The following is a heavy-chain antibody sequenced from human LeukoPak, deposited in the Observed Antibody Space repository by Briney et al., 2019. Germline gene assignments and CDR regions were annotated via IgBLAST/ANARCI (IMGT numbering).Heavy chain of an antibody. CDR3: AKDRYSSGWYDY. J-gene: IGHJ4*02. D-gene: IGHD6-19*01. V-gene: IGHV4-59*01. CDR2: IYYSGST. Sequence: PSETLSLTCTVSGGSISSYYWSWIRQPPGKGLEWVGYIYYSGSTNYNPSLKSRVTILVDTSKNQFSLKLSSVTAADTAVYYWAKDRYSSGWYDYWGQGTLVTVSS. CDR1: GGSISSYY.